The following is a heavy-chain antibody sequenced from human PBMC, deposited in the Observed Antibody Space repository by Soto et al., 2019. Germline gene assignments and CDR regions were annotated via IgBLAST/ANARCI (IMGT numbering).Heavy chain of an antibody. CDR1: RDSNSSGEYY. D-gene: IGHD3-22*01. CDR2: IYYSGST. Sequence: PSETLSLTCTVSRDSNSSGEYYWTWNRQNPGKDQQRIWYIYYSGSTYYSPSLKSRVTISVDTSKKQFSLKLSSVNAAYTAVYYCARVHWVHYYCDIRGYYFDYWGQGTRVTV. V-gene: IGHV4-31*03. CDR3: ARVHWVHYYCDIRGYYFDY. J-gene: IGHJ4*02.